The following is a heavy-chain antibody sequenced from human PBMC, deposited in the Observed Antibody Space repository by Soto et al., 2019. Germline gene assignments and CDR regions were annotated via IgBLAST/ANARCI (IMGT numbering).Heavy chain of an antibody. V-gene: IGHV4-4*02. CDR2: IYHSGST. CDR1: GGSISSSNW. J-gene: IGHJ4*02. D-gene: IGHD4-17*01. CDR3: ASSVRLTTVTTSHFDY. Sequence: QVQLQESGPGLVKPSGTLSLTCAVSGGSISSSNWWSWVRQPPGKGLEWIGEIYHSGSTNYNPSHNGLDTIPADKSKNRFSLKLSSVTAADTAVYYCASSVRLTTVTTSHFDYWGQGTLVTVSS.